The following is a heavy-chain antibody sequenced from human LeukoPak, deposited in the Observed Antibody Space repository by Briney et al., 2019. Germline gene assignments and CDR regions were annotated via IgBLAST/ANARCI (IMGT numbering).Heavy chain of an antibody. CDR1: GFTFSSYS. CDR2: ISSSSSTI. V-gene: IGHV3-48*04. Sequence: GGSLRLSCAASGFTFSSYSMNWVRQAPGKGLEWVSYISSSSSTIYYADSVKGRFTISRDNAKNSLYLQMNSLRAEDTAVYYCARARYYGSGSTRNRYYFDYWGQGTLVTVSS. CDR3: ARARYYGSGSTRNRYYFDY. D-gene: IGHD3-10*01. J-gene: IGHJ4*02.